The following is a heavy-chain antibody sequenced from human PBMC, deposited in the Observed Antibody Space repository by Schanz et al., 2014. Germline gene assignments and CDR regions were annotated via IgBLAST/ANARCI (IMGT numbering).Heavy chain of an antibody. D-gene: IGHD6-19*01. CDR3: VKTDAGWRFDY. CDR2: ISDRGDGT. Sequence: EQVLESGGGFVQPGGSLRLSCATSGFTFTTFAMTWVRQAPGKGLEWVSGISDRGDGTNYGDSVRGRFTISRDNSRNTVYLQMNHVGVDDTATYYCVKTDAGWRFDYWGQGTLVIVSS. V-gene: IGHV3-23*01. J-gene: IGHJ4*02. CDR1: GFTFTTFA.